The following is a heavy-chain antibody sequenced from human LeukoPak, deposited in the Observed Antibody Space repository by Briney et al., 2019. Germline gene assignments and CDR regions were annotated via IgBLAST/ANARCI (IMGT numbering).Heavy chain of an antibody. CDR3: AKFPDRGSPLPNSNYMLNWFDP. V-gene: IGHV4-38-2*01. D-gene: IGHD4-11*01. CDR2: IYHSGST. J-gene: IGHJ5*02. CDR1: GYSISSGYY. Sequence: PSETLSLTCAVSGYSISSGYYWGWIRQPPGKGLEWIGSIYHSGSTYYNPSLKSRVTISVDTSKNQFSLKLSSVTAADTAVYYCAKFPDRGSPLPNSNYMLNWFDPWGQGTLVTVSS.